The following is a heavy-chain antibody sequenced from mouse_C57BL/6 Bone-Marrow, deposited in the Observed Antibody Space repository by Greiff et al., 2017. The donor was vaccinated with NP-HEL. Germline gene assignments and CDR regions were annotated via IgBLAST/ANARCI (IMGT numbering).Heavy chain of an antibody. J-gene: IGHJ3*01. Sequence: QVQLQQSGAELVRPGSSVKLSCKASGYTFTSYWMHWVKQRPIQGLEWIGNIDPSDSETHYNQKFKDKATLTVDKSSSTAYMQLSSLTSEDSAVYYCARETITTARGFAYWGQGTLVTVSA. V-gene: IGHV1-52*01. CDR1: GYTFTSYW. D-gene: IGHD1-2*01. CDR3: ARETITTARGFAY. CDR2: IDPSDSET.